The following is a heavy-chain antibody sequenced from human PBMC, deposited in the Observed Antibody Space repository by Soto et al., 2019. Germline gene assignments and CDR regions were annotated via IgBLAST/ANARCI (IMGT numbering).Heavy chain of an antibody. J-gene: IGHJ2*01. CDR1: GFTFSSYA. Sequence: QVQLVESGGGVVQPGRSLRLSCAASGFTFSSYAMHWVRQAPGKGLEWVAVISYDGSNKYYADSVKGRFTISRDNSKNTLYLQMNSLRADDTAVYYCASHGDYVYFDLWGRGTLVTVSS. D-gene: IGHD4-17*01. V-gene: IGHV3-30-3*01. CDR3: ASHGDYVYFDL. CDR2: ISYDGSNK.